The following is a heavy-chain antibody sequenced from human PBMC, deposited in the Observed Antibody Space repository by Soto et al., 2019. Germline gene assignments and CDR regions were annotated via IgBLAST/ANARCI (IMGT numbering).Heavy chain of an antibody. CDR2: ISGSGGST. CDR1: GFTFSSYA. D-gene: IGHD3-22*01. V-gene: IGHV3-23*01. CDR3: AKGWDNYYDSSGYYHAPWFDP. J-gene: IGHJ5*02. Sequence: EVQLLESGGGLVQPGGSLRLSCAASGFTFSSYAMSWVRQAPGKGLEWVSAISGSGGSTYYADSAKGRFTISRDNSKNTLYLQMNSLRAEDTAVYYCAKGWDNYYDSSGYYHAPWFDPWGQGTLVTVSS.